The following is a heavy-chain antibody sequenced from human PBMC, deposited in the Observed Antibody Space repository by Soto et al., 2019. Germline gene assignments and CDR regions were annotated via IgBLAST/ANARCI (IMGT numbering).Heavy chain of an antibody. J-gene: IGHJ4*01. CDR1: GFTFSSYG. CDR2: ISYDGRNK. V-gene: IGHV3-30*18. D-gene: IGHD3-3*01. CDR3: AKGSGSDFWSGYYF. Sequence: HPGGSLRLSCAASGFTFSSYGMHWVRQAPGKGLEWVAVISYDGRNKYYADSVKGRFTISRDNSKNTLYLQMDSLRAEDTAVYYCAKGSGSDFWSGYYFWGHGTQVTVSS.